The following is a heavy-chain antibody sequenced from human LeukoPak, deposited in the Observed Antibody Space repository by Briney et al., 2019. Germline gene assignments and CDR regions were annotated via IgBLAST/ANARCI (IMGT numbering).Heavy chain of an antibody. J-gene: IGHJ4*02. CDR3: ATYRQVLLPFES. Sequence: GVSLRLSGAGYGFTFSTFAMIWVPQPPGKGLEWVSSIFPSSVQKHYADSVRGRFTISSDNSKNTLYLQMNSLRAEDTAIYYCATYRQVLLPFESWGQGTLVTVSS. CDR2: IFPSSVQK. CDR1: GFTFSTFA. D-gene: IGHD2-8*02. V-gene: IGHV3-23*01.